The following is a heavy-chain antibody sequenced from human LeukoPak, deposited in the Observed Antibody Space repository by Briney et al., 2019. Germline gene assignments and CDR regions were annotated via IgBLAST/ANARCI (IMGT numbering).Heavy chain of an antibody. CDR2: IYHSGST. Sequence: SETLSLTCTVSGGSISSSSYYWGWIRQPPGKGLEWIGYIYHSGSTYYNPSLKSRVTISVDRSKNQFSLKLSSVTAADTAVYYCARAGGNEAFDIWGQGTMVTVSS. CDR3: ARAGGNEAFDI. J-gene: IGHJ3*02. D-gene: IGHD4-23*01. V-gene: IGHV4-30-2*01. CDR1: GGSISSSSYY.